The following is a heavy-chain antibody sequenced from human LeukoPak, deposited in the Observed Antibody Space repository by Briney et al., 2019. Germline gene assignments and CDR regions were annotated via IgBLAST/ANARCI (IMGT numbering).Heavy chain of an antibody. Sequence: AASVKVSCKASGYTFTGYYMHWVRQAPGQGLEWMGWINPNSGGTNYAQKFQGRVTMTRDTSISTAYMELSRLRSDDTAVYYCARGRVRRYYDSSGYHLVDPWGQGTLVTVSS. D-gene: IGHD3-22*01. V-gene: IGHV1-2*02. J-gene: IGHJ5*02. CDR2: INPNSGGT. CDR3: ARGRVRRYYDSSGYHLVDP. CDR1: GYTFTGYY.